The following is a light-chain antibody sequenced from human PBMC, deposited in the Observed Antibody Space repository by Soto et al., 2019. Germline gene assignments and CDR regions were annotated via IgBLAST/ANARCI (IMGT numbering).Light chain of an antibody. CDR1: NSDAGGYNF. Sequence: QSALTQHRSVSGSPGQSVTISCTGTNSDAGGYNFVSWYQQVPGKAPKLMIYDVSNRPSGVPDRFSGSKSGSTAALTISGLQADDEGEYYCCSYAGNYIYVFGTGTKVTVL. CDR2: DVS. CDR3: CSYAGNYIYV. V-gene: IGLV2-11*01. J-gene: IGLJ1*01.